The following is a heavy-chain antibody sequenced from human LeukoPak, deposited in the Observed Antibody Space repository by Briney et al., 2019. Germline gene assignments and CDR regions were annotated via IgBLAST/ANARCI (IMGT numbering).Heavy chain of an antibody. J-gene: IGHJ4*02. Sequence: PGGSLRLSCAASGFTFSTYAMSWVRQAPGKGLEWVSTVTGSGGSTYYADSVKGRFTISRDNSKNTLYLQMNSLRAEDTAVYYCAKMPYYDFWSGPPDYWGQGTLVTVSS. CDR3: AKMPYYDFWSGPPDY. D-gene: IGHD3-3*01. V-gene: IGHV3-23*01. CDR2: VTGSGGST. CDR1: GFTFSTYA.